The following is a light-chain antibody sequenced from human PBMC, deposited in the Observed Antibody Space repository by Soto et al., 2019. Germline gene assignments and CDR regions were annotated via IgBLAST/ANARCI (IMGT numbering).Light chain of an antibody. CDR3: QQYNSYSPT. J-gene: IGKJ1*01. CDR2: KAS. CDR1: QSIRVW. Sequence: DIQMTQSPSTLSASVGDRVTITCRASQSIRVWLAWYQQKAGKAPNLLIYKASRLESGVPSTYSGSGSETEFTLTISGLQPSDYATYYGQQYNSYSPTVGQGTKVEVK. V-gene: IGKV1-5*03.